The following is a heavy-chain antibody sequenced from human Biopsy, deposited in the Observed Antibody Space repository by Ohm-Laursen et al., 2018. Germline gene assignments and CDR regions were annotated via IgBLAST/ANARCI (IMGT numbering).Heavy chain of an antibody. Sequence: SLRLSCAASGFKFSTYVMSWVRQAPGKGLEWISYISHIGSDIYYSDSVKGRFTISRDNAKNSLFLQMSFLRGEDTAIYFCARNRGSGTYQYIDYWGQGTPVTVSS. CDR3: ARNRGSGTYQYIDY. CDR2: ISHIGSDI. D-gene: IGHD3-10*01. J-gene: IGHJ4*02. V-gene: IGHV3-48*03. CDR1: GFKFSTYV.